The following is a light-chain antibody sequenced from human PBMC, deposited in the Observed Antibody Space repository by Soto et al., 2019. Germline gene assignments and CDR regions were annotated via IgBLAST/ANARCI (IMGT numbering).Light chain of an antibody. V-gene: IGLV6-57*04. CDR3: QSYGSGIQGV. J-gene: IGLJ3*02. Sequence: NFMLTQPHSVSKSPGKTVTISCTRSSGNIASNYVQWYQQRPGSAPTTVIYEDNLRPSGVPDRFSGSIDRSSNSASLTISGLKTEDEADYFCQSYGSGIQGVFGGGTKLTVL. CDR2: EDN. CDR1: SGNIASNY.